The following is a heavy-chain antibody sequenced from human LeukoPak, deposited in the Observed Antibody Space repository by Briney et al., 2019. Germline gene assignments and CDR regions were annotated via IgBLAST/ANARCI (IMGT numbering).Heavy chain of an antibody. CDR3: ATVGISYGNAFDI. J-gene: IGHJ3*02. CDR2: FYYGGNT. Sequence: SETLSLTCIVPGGSFSHYFWSWIRQPPGKGLEWIGNFYYGGNTDYNPSLKSRISISIDASRKHFSLNLTSVTPADTAVYYCATVGISYGNAFDIWGQGTVVSVSS. V-gene: IGHV4-59*01. D-gene: IGHD3-3*02. CDR1: GGSFSHYF.